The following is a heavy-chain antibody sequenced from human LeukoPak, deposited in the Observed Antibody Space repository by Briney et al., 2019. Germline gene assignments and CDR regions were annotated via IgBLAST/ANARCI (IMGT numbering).Heavy chain of an antibody. D-gene: IGHD3-10*01. CDR2: INVVNGAI. Sequence: GGSLRLSCATSGFTLRYYQMNWVRQAPGKGLEWVSYINVVNGAIYYADSVKGRFTISGDIATNSVYLQMNSLRAEDTALYYCVRDGNRGYDMDVWGQGTAVTVSS. V-gene: IGHV3-48*01. CDR1: GFTLRYYQ. CDR3: VRDGNRGYDMDV. J-gene: IGHJ6*02.